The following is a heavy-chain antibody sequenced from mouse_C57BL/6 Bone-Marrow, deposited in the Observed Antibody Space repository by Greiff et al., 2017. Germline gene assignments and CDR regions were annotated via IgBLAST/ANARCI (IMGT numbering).Heavy chain of an antibody. D-gene: IGHD2-14*01. CDR2: IDPSDSET. CDR1: GYTFTSYW. Sequence: QVQLKQPGAELVRPGSSVKLSCKASGYTFTSYWMHWVKQRPIQGLEWIGNIDPSDSETHYNQKFKDKATLTVDKSSSTAYMQLSSLTSEDSAVXDCARGGVPYYAMDYWGQGTSVTVSS. J-gene: IGHJ4*01. V-gene: IGHV1-52*01. CDR3: ARGGVPYYAMDY.